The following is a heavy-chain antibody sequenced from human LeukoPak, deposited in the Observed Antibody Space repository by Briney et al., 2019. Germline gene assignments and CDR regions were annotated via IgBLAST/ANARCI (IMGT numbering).Heavy chain of an antibody. V-gene: IGHV3-48*01. Sequence: GGSLRLSCAASGFTFSSYSMNWVRQAPGKGLEWVSYISSSSTIYYADSVKGRFTISRDNAKNSLYLQMNSLRADDTAVYYCARGWIQLWFEHWGQGTLVTVSS. CDR3: ARGWIQLWFEH. D-gene: IGHD5-18*01. CDR2: ISSSSTI. CDR1: GFTFSSYS. J-gene: IGHJ5*02.